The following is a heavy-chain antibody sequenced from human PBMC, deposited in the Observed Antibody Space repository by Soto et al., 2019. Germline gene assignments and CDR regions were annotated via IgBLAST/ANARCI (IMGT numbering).Heavy chain of an antibody. CDR3: AKDLIVVVTAIPGRRAFDI. CDR1: GFTFSSYA. Sequence: PGGSLRLSCAASGFTFSSYAMSWVRQAPGKGLEWVSAISGSGGSTYYADSVKGRFTISRDNSKNTLYLQMNSLRAEDTAVYYCAKDLIVVVTAIPGRRAFDIWGQGTMVTVS. D-gene: IGHD2-21*02. V-gene: IGHV3-23*01. J-gene: IGHJ3*02. CDR2: ISGSGGST.